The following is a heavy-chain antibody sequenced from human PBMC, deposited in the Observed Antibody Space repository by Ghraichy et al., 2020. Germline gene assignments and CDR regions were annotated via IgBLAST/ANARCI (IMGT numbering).Heavy chain of an antibody. CDR2: ISGSGGST. CDR3: ETGPYYDSSGYYHEIDY. J-gene: IGHJ4*02. CDR1: GFTFSSYA. D-gene: IGHD3-22*01. Sequence: LSLTCAASGFTFSSYAMSWVRQAPGKGLEWVSAISGSGGSTYYADSVKGRFTISRDNSKNTLYLQMNSLRAEDTAVYYCETGPYYDSSGYYHEIDYWGQGTLVTVSS. V-gene: IGHV3-23*01.